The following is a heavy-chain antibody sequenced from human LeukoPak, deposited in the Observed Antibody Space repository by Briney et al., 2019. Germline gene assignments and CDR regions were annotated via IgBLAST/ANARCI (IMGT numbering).Heavy chain of an antibody. Sequence: PGGSLRLSCAASGFTFRSYGMHWVRQAPGRGLEWVAIIWYDGSNKYYADSVKGRFTISRDNSKNTLYLEMSSLRAEDTAVYYCARDRGTTGPTGGSFDYWGQGTLVTVSS. CDR2: IWYDGSNK. V-gene: IGHV3-33*01. CDR1: GFTFRSYG. J-gene: IGHJ4*02. D-gene: IGHD1-1*01. CDR3: ARDRGTTGPTGGSFDY.